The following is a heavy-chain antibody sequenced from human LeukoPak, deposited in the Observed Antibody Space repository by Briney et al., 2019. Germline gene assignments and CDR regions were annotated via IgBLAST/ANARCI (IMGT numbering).Heavy chain of an antibody. CDR3: GRGGVCFWDFFDF. CDR2: ISSSSSYI. CDR1: GFTFSSYS. D-gene: IGHD2-21*01. J-gene: IGHJ4*02. Sequence: GGSLRLSCAASGFTFSSYSMNWVRQAPGKGLEWVSSISSSSSYIYYADSVKGRFTISRDNAKNSLYLQMNSLRAEDTAVYYCGRGGVCFWDFFDFWGQGTLVPVSS. V-gene: IGHV3-21*01.